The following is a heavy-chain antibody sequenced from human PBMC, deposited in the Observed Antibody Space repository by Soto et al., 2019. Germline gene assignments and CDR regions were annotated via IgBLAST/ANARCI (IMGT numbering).Heavy chain of an antibody. CDR3: AKSPGMYYYDSSGYYHYDY. V-gene: IGHV3-23*01. Sequence: TGGSLNLSGAPSGFPFSSNAISWFRRAPGKGRDWVSAISGSGVSTYYADSVKGRFTISRDNSKNTLYLQMNSLRAEDTAVYYCAKSPGMYYYDSSGYYHYDYWGQGTLVTVSS. D-gene: IGHD3-22*01. CDR1: GFPFSSNA. J-gene: IGHJ4*02. CDR2: ISGSGVST.